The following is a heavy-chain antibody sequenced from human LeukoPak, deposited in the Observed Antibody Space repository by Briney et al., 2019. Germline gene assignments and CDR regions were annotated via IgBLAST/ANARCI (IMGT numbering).Heavy chain of an antibody. CDR1: GGTFSSYA. CDR2: IIPIFGTA. J-gene: IGHJ5*02. CDR3: ARGGTNYYDSSGYYPPTHWFDP. Sequence: SVKVSCKASGGTFSSYAISWVRQAPGQGLEWMGGIIPIFGTANYAQKFQGRVTITTDESTSTAYMELSSLRSEDTAVYYCARGGTNYYDSSGYYPPTHWFDPWGQRTLVTVSS. D-gene: IGHD3-22*01. V-gene: IGHV1-69*05.